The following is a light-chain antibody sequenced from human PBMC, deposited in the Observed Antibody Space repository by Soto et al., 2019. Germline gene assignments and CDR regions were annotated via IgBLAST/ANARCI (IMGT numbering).Light chain of an antibody. J-gene: IGKJ2*01. V-gene: IGKV3-15*01. CDR3: QQYGHWPPYT. CDR1: QSVSRK. Sequence: EIVTTQSPATLSVSPGERVTLSCRASQSVSRKLAWYQQKPGQAPRLLIYGTTTRATGIPARFSGSGSGTEFTLTISSLQSEDFGIYYCQQYGHWPPYTFGQGTTLETK. CDR2: GTT.